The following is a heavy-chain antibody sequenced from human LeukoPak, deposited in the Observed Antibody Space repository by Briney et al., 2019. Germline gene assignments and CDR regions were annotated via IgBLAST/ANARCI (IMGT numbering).Heavy chain of an antibody. CDR3: AKVASYSNSWYYFDY. V-gene: IGHV3-48*04. D-gene: IGHD6-13*01. CDR1: GFTFSSYS. Sequence: GGSLRLSCAASGFTFSSYSMNWVRQAPGKGLEWVSYISSSSSTIYYADSVKGRFTISRDNAKNSLYLQMNSLRAEDTAVYYCAKVASYSNSWYYFDYWGQGTLVTVSS. J-gene: IGHJ4*02. CDR2: ISSSSSTI.